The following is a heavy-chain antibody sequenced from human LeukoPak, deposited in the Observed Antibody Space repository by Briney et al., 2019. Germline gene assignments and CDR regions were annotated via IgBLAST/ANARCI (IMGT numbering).Heavy chain of an antibody. Sequence: PGGSLRLSCAASGFTFSRYWMTWVRQAPGKGLEWVANIKEDGSKKNYVDSVKGRFTISRDNAKNSLYLQMNSLRAEDTAVYYCARGRGMITFGGVIVPIDYWGQGTLVTVSS. CDR3: ARGRGMITFGGVIVPIDY. CDR2: IKEDGSKK. J-gene: IGHJ4*02. CDR1: GFTFSRYW. V-gene: IGHV3-7*03. D-gene: IGHD3-16*02.